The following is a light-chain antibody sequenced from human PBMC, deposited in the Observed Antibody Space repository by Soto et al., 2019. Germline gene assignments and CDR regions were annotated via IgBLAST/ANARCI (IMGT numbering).Light chain of an antibody. CDR2: EVT. V-gene: IGLV2-8*01. Sequence: QSALTQPPSASGSPGQSVTISCTGTSIDVGGYNYVSWYQQHPGNAPKLIIYEVTKQPSGIPDRFSGSKSGNTASLTVSGLQAEDEADYFCSSYAGYNNLVFGGGNKLTVL. J-gene: IGLJ2*01. CDR3: SSYAGYNNLV. CDR1: SIDVGGYNY.